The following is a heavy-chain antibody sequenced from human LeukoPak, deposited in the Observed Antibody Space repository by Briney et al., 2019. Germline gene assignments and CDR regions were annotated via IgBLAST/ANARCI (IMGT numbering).Heavy chain of an antibody. V-gene: IGHV1-69*04. CDR1: GGTFSSYA. D-gene: IGHD3-3*01. CDR3: ARLWGYYDFWRSGLNYYYGMDV. Sequence: GASVKVSCKASGGTFSSYAISWVRQAPGQGLEWMGRIIPILGIANYAQKLQGRVTMTTDTSTSTAYMELGSLRSDDTAVYYCARLWGYYDFWRSGLNYYYGMDVWGQGTTVTVSS. J-gene: IGHJ6*02. CDR2: IIPILGIA.